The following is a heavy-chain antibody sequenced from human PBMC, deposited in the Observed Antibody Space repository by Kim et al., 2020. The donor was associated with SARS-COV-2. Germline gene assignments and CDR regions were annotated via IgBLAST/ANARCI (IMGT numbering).Heavy chain of an antibody. CDR3: AKLPEVDLDCYFDL. V-gene: IGHV3-9*01. CDR1: GFTFDDYA. D-gene: IGHD2-15*01. CDR2: ISWDSGST. J-gene: IGHJ2*01. Sequence: GGSLRLSCAASGFTFDDYAMHWVRQAPGKGLEWVSGISWDSGSTCYADSVKGRFTISRDNAKNSLYLQMNSLRAEDTALYYCAKLPEVDLDCYFDLWHRG.